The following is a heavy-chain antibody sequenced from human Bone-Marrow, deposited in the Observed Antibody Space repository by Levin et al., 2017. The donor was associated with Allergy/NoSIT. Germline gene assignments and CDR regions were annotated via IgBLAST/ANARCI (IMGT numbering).Heavy chain of an antibody. J-gene: IGHJ4*02. CDR3: ARRDSRSLGPLGE. CDR2: ISGYNGQT. V-gene: IGHV1-18*01. CDR1: GYTFTTYG. D-gene: IGHD3-16*01. Sequence: GASVKVSCKASGYTFTTYGISWLRQAPGQGLEWMGWISGYNGQTKYAQKFQARVNMTTDTSTNTAYMEMRSLRSDDTAVYYCARRDSRSLGPLGEWGQGTLVTVSS.